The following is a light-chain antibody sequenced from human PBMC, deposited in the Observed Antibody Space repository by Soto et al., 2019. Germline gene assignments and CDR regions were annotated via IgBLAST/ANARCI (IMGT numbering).Light chain of an antibody. CDR2: GAS. J-gene: IGKJ1*01. V-gene: IGKV3-15*01. CDR1: QSISDT. CDR3: QQYNNCPWT. Sequence: EIVMTQSPATLSVSPGGRATLSCRASQSISDTLAWYQQKPGQAPRLLLYGASTRAPGFPARFSGSGSGTDFTLTISSLKSEYFAFYYCQQYNNCPWTFGQGTKVEIK.